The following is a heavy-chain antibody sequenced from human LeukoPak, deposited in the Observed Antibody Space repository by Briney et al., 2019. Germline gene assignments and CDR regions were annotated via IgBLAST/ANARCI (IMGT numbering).Heavy chain of an antibody. D-gene: IGHD4-17*01. J-gene: IGHJ4*02. CDR1: GFTFSSFA. V-gene: IGHV3-23*01. CDR3: AKVLDDYGDFGY. Sequence: GGSLRLSCAASGFTFSSFAMSWVRQAPGKGLEWVSAISGSGGSTYYADSVKGRFTISRDNSKNTLYLQMNSLRAEDTAVYYCAKVLDDYGDFGYWGQGTLVTVSS. CDR2: ISGSGGST.